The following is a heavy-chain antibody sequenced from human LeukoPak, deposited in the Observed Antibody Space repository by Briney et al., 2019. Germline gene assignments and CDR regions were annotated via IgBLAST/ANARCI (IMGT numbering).Heavy chain of an antibody. D-gene: IGHD6-6*01. V-gene: IGHV4-34*01. Sequence: KPSETLSLTCAVYGGSFSGYYWSWIRQPPGKGLEWLGEINHSGSTNYNPSLKSRVTISVDTSKNQFSLKLSSVTAADTAVYYCARGGRRGPYSSSYGNFDYWGQGTLVTVSS. CDR2: INHSGST. J-gene: IGHJ4*02. CDR3: ARGGRRGPYSSSYGNFDY. CDR1: GGSFSGYY.